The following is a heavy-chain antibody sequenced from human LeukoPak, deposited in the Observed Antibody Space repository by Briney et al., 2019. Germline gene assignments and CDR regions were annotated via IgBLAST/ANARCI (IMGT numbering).Heavy chain of an antibody. V-gene: IGHV1-8*01. D-gene: IGHD3-22*01. Sequence: ASVKVSCKASGYTLTSYDINWVRQATGQGLERMGWMSPNNGDTGYAEKFRGRVAMTSDTSLSTAYMELHSLTSEDTAVYYCARPYYDSSAPPYDYWGQGTLVTVSS. CDR3: ARPYYDSSAPPYDY. CDR1: GYTLTSYD. CDR2: MSPNNGDT. J-gene: IGHJ4*02.